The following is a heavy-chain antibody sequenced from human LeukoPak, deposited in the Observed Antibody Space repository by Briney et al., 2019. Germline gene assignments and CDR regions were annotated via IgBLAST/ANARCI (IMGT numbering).Heavy chain of an antibody. Sequence: GASVTVSCKASGYIFTCYYMHWLRQAHGQGLELMGWTNPTSGDTNYAQKCQGRVTMTSDTSISTAYMELSRLRSDDTAVYYCARVRYRLAETYIDYWGQGTLVTVSS. CDR1: GYIFTCYY. V-gene: IGHV1-2*02. J-gene: IGHJ4*02. CDR2: TNPTSGDT. D-gene: IGHD3-16*01. CDR3: ARVRYRLAETYIDY.